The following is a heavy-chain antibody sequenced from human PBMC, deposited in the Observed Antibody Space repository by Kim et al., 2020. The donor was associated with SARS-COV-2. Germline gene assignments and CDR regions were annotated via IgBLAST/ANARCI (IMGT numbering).Heavy chain of an antibody. J-gene: IGHJ3*02. CDR1: GGSFSGYY. Sequence: SETLSLTCAVYGGSFSGYYWSWIRQPPGKGLEWIGEINHSGSTNYNPSLKSRVTISVDTSKNQFSLKLSSVTAADTAVYYCARTDVAVAGTAAFDIWGQGTMVTVSS. V-gene: IGHV4-34*01. CDR2: INHSGST. D-gene: IGHD6-19*01. CDR3: ARTDVAVAGTAAFDI.